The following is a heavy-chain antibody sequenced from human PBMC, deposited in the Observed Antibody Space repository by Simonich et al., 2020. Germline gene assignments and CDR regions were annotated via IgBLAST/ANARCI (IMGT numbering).Heavy chain of an antibody. CDR1: GYTFTSYD. V-gene: IGHV1-8*03. Sequence: QVQLVQSGAEVKKPGASVKVSCKASGYTFTSYDINWRRQATGQVLEWMGWMNPNSGNTGYAQKFQGRVTITRNTSISTAYMELSSMRSEDTAAASCARGSGVLSRGYFDYWGQGTLVTVSS. J-gene: IGHJ4*02. CDR3: ARGSGVLSRGYFDY. CDR2: MNPNSGNT. D-gene: IGHD2-15*01.